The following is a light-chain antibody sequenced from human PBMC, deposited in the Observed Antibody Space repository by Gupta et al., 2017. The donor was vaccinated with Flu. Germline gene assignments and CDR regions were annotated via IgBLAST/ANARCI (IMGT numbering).Light chain of an antibody. CDR3: QCTYNFPRT. CDR2: AAS. CDR1: ESISAW. J-gene: IGKJ1*01. Sequence: PSSASASVGDTVTSSGRASESISAWLAWYQQKPGKAPKLLMSAASRLESGVPMRFSGSGSGTEFTLTISLPHPEDFANYYCQCTYNFPRTFGQGTKVEIK. V-gene: IGKV1-12*01.